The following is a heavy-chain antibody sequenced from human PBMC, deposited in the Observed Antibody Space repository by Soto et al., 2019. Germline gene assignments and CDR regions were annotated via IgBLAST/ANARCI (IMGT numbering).Heavy chain of an antibody. D-gene: IGHD2-15*01. J-gene: IGHJ4*02. CDR1: GYKFTSYC. CDR2: IYPGDSDT. Sequence: GASQPISGKGCGYKFTSYCIGWVRQKTGKGLEWMGIIYPGDSDTRYSPSFQGQVTISADKSISTAYLQWSSLKASDTAMYYCARHKWWSSYYFDKWGQGVLVTVSS. V-gene: IGHV5-51*01. CDR3: ARHKWWSSYYFDK.